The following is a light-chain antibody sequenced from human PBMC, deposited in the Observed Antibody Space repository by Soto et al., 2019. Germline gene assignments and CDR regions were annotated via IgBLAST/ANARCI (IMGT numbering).Light chain of an antibody. CDR1: SRVVGGYKI. Sequence: QSALDQPSPGAWVPGQADTISWPWTSRVVGGYKIVSWYQQHPGKAPKLMIYEVSRRPSGVSIRFSGSKSGNTASLTISGLQAEDEADYYCCSYAGSSTYVFGTGTKVTVL. V-gene: IGLV2-23*02. J-gene: IGLJ1*01. CDR3: CSYAGSSTYV. CDR2: EVS.